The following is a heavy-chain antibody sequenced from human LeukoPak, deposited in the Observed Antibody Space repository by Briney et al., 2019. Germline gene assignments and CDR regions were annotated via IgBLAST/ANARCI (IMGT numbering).Heavy chain of an antibody. CDR2: IYTSGST. V-gene: IGHV4-4*07. Sequence: SETLSLTCTVSGGSISSYYWSWIRQPAGKGLEWIGRIYTSGSTNYNPSLKSRVTMSVDTSKNQFSLKLSSVTAADTAVYYCARDPPREGYCSSTSCSYWGQGTLVTVSS. J-gene: IGHJ4*02. D-gene: IGHD2-2*01. CDR1: GGSISSYY. CDR3: ARDPPREGYCSSTSCSY.